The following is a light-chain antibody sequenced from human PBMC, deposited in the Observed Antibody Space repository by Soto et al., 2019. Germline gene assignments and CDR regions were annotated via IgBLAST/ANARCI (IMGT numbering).Light chain of an antibody. CDR3: CSYGGSYYV. J-gene: IGLJ1*01. V-gene: IGLV2-11*01. CDR2: DVS. CDR1: SSDVGNYNS. Sequence: QSALTQPRSVSGSPGQSVTISCTGTSSDVGNYNSVSWYQQHPGKAPKLMIYDVSGRPSGVPDRFSGSKSGNTASLTISGLQAEDDADYYCCSYGGSYYVFGTGTQLTVL.